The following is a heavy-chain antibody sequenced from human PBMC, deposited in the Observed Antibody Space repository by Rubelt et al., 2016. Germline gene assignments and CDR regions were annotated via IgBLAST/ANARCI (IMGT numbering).Heavy chain of an antibody. J-gene: IGHJ3*02. Sequence: QVQLQESGPGLVKPSETLSLTCTVSGGSISSYYWSWIRQPPGKGLEWIGYIYYSGSTNYNPSLKSRVTISVDTSKNQFSLKLSSVTAADTAVYYCARRFSGEDAFDIWGQGTMVTVSS. D-gene: IGHD3-10*01. CDR3: ARRFSGEDAFDI. CDR1: GGSISSYY. V-gene: IGHV4-59*08. CDR2: IYYSGST.